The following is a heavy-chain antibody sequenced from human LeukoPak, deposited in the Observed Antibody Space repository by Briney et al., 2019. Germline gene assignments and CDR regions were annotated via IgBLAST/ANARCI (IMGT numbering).Heavy chain of an antibody. Sequence: ASVKVSCKSSRYTFTSYYMYWVRQAPGQGLEWMGWISPYNHNTNYAQTVQGRVTTTTDTSTRTVYMDLRSLTSDDTAVYYCAREGHDYGDYTPDYWGQGTLVTVSS. V-gene: IGHV1-18*04. D-gene: IGHD4-17*01. J-gene: IGHJ4*02. CDR1: RYTFTSYY. CDR3: AREGHDYGDYTPDY. CDR2: ISPYNHNT.